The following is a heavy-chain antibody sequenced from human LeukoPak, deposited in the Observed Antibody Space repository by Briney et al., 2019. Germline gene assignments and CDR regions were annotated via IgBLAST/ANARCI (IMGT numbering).Heavy chain of an antibody. D-gene: IGHD4-11*01. CDR3: AKDLDYTTYGYYFDY. J-gene: IGHJ4*02. CDR2: ISYDGSNK. CDR1: GFTFRGYG. V-gene: IGHV3-30*18. Sequence: GRSLRLSCAASGFTFRGYGMHWVRQAPGKGLEWVAVISYDGSNKYYADSVKGRFTISRDNSKNTLYLQMNSLRADDTAVYYCAKDLDYTTYGYYFDYWGQGTLVTVSS.